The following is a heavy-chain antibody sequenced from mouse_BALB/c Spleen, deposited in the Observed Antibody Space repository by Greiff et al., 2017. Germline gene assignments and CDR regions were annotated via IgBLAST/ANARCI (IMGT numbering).Heavy chain of an antibody. CDR1: GFTFSSYG. V-gene: IGHV5-6*01. J-gene: IGHJ3*01. Sequence: EVKLMESGGDLVKPGGSLKLSCAASGFTFSSYGMSWVRQTPDKRLEWVATISSGGSYTYYPDSVKGRFTISRDNAKNTLYLQMSSLKSEDTAMYYCARLGFAYWGQGTLGTVSA. CDR2: ISSGGSYT. CDR3: ARLGFAY.